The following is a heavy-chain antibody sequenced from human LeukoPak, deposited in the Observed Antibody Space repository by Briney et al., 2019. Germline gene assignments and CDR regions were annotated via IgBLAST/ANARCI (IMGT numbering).Heavy chain of an antibody. V-gene: IGHV3-72*01. CDR3: VRVVTTGSGWYHFDS. D-gene: IGHD6-13*01. Sequence: GGSLRLSCAGAGSRIPDLQMAWVRKAPGKGLEWVGRSATPRPNSCSTQYAASVRGPFTISRDDSLNSLYLQLNSLKTEDTAVYYCVRVVTTGSGWYHFDSWGLGTQVTVSS. J-gene: IGHJ4*02. CDR2: SATPRPNSCST. CDR1: GSRIPDLQ.